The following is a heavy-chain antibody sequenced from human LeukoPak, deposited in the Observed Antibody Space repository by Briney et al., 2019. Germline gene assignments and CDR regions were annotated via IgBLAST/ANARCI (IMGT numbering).Heavy chain of an antibody. CDR1: GGTFSSYA. CDR2: IIPILGIA. Sequence: GASVKVSCKASGGTFSSYAISWVRQAPGQVLVWMGRIIPILGIANYAQKFQGRVTITADKSTSTAYMELSSLRSEDTAVYYCARGGITGTTSYGHGMDVWGQGTTVTVSS. V-gene: IGHV1-69*04. D-gene: IGHD1-20*01. CDR3: ARGGITGTTSYGHGMDV. J-gene: IGHJ6*02.